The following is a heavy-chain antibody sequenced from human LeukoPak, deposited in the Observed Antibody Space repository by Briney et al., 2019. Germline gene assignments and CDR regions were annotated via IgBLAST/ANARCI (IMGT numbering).Heavy chain of an antibody. J-gene: IGHJ4*02. CDR3: ARDSSYKPFDY. Sequence: ASVKVSCKASGYTFTDYYIHWVRQAPGQGLEWMGWINPKSGGTNFAQKFQGRVTMARDTSISTAYMELSRLRSDDTALYYCARDSSYKPFDYWGQGTLVTVSS. CDR2: INPKSGGT. CDR1: GYTFTDYY. D-gene: IGHD6-6*01. V-gene: IGHV1-2*02.